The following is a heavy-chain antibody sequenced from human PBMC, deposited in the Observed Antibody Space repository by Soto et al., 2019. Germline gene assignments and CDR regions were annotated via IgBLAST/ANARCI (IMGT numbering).Heavy chain of an antibody. CDR3: AKDQQWQSYYFDY. CDR1: GFPFSSYG. D-gene: IGHD6-19*01. Sequence: GGSLRLSCAASGFPFSSYGMHWVRQAPGKGLEWVAVISYDGSNKYYADSVKGRFTISRDNSKNTLYLQMNSLRAEDTAVYYCAKDQQWQSYYFDYWGQGTLVTVSS. J-gene: IGHJ4*02. CDR2: ISYDGSNK. V-gene: IGHV3-30*18.